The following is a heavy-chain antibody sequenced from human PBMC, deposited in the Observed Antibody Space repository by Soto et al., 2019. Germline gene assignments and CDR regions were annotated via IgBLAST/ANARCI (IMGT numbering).Heavy chain of an antibody. D-gene: IGHD3-10*01. CDR3: ARQGFGTIHGLVDV. Sequence: SETLSLTCTVSGDSISSTRWWSWVRQSPGKGLERIGDIYHGGGTSYNPSLKSRITISIDASKSQFSLKVNSVTAADTAVYYCARQGFGTIHGLVDVWGQGTTVTVSS. J-gene: IGHJ6*02. CDR2: IYHGGGT. V-gene: IGHV4-4*02. CDR1: GDSISSTRW.